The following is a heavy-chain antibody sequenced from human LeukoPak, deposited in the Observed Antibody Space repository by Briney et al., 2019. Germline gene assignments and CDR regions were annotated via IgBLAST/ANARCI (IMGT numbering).Heavy chain of an antibody. V-gene: IGHV4-59*01. CDR1: GGSISSYY. J-gene: IGHJ4*02. CDR3: ARGYYSNYVDY. CDR2: IYYSGST. Sequence: PSETLSLTCTVSGGSISSYYWSWIRQPPGKGLEWIGYIYYSGSTNYNPSLKSRVTISVDTSKNQFSLKLSSVTAADTAVYYCARGYYSNYVDYWGQGTLVTVSS. D-gene: IGHD4-11*01.